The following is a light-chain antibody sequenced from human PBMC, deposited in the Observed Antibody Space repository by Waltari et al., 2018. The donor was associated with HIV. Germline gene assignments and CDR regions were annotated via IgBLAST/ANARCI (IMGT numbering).Light chain of an antibody. V-gene: IGKV1-27*01. CDR1: QSVGSS. CDR2: GAS. J-gene: IGKJ1*01. Sequence: DIRMTQSPPSLFASVGDRVTITCRASQSVGSSVAWYQQKPGKFPKLLIFGASSLQSGVPSRFSGSGSGTFFTLTINGLQPDDVATYFCQKYNSAPHTFGQGTRV. CDR3: QKYNSAPHT.